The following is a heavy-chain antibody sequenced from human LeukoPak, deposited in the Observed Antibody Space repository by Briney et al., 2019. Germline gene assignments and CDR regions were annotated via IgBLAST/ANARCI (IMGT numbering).Heavy chain of an antibody. CDR3: ASPWSYNHAFDI. CDR2: IYGGGST. CDR1: GFIVSSNY. D-gene: IGHD1-26*01. V-gene: IGHV3-53*01. Sequence: GGSLRLSCAASGFIVSSNYMSWVRQAPGKGLEWVSVIYGGGSTYYADSVKGRFTISRDKSKNTLYLQMNSLRAEDTAVYYCASPWSYNHAFDIWGQGTMVTVSS. J-gene: IGHJ3*02.